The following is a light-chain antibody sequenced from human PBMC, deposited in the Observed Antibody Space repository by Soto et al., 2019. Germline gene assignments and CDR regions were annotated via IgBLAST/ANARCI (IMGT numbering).Light chain of an antibody. CDR2: GAS. CDR1: QSVSNNY. V-gene: IGKV3-20*01. Sequence: EIVLTQSPGTLSLSPGERATLSCRASQSVSNNYLAWYQQKPGQAPRLLIYGASNRATGIPDRFSGSGSGTEFTLTISRLETEDFSVYYCQQYGSSGTFGQGTKVEIK. CDR3: QQYGSSGT. J-gene: IGKJ1*01.